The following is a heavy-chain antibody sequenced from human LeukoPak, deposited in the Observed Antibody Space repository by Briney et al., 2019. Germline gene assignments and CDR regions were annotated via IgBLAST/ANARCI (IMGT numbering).Heavy chain of an antibody. CDR3: ARGGIAARRLDY. Sequence: SETLSLTCTVSGDSISSSDYYWGWIRQPPGKGLEWIGNIYYNGNTYYNASLNSRITISLDASKNHFSLKLNSVTAADTAVYYCARGGIAARRLDYWGQGTLVTVSS. J-gene: IGHJ4*02. V-gene: IGHV4-39*02. D-gene: IGHD6-6*01. CDR1: GDSISSSDYY. CDR2: IYYNGNT.